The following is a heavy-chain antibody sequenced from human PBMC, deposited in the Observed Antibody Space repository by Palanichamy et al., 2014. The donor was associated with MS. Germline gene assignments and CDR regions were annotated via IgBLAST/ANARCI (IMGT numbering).Heavy chain of an antibody. Sequence: EVQLLESGGGVGTAWGAPSRLSCAASGFTFSSYAMSWVRQAPGKGLEWVSAISGSGGSTYYADSVKGRFTVSRDNSKNTLYLQMNSLRAEDTAVYYCAKVTDNPYYYYYYMDVWGKGTTVTVSS. V-gene: IGHV3-23*01. CDR3: AKVTDNPYYYYYYMDV. CDR1: GFTFSSYA. D-gene: IGHD1-1*01. CDR2: ISGSGGST. J-gene: IGHJ6*03.